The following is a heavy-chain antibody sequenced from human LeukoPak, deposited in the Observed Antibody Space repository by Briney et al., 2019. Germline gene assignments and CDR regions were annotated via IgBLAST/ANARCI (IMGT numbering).Heavy chain of an antibody. J-gene: IGHJ4*02. D-gene: IGHD6-19*01. CDR1: GFTFSSYG. V-gene: IGHV3-30*18. Sequence: GRSLRLSCAASGFTFSSYGMHWVRQAPGKGLEWVAVISYDGSNKYYADSVKGRFTISRDNSKNTLYLQMNSLRAEDTAVYYYAKVADSGYSSGWYEYYFDYWGQGTLVTVSS. CDR3: AKVADSGYSSGWYEYYFDY. CDR2: ISYDGSNK.